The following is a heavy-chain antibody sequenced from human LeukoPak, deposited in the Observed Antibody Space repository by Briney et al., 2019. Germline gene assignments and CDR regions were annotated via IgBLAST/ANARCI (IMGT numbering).Heavy chain of an antibody. D-gene: IGHD3-22*01. CDR2: ISVYNGNT. V-gene: IGHV1-18*01. CDR1: GYIFTSYG. J-gene: IGHJ5*02. CDR3: ARDINGYYYDSHGYYPTDL. Sequence: ASVTVSCKASGYIFTSYGISWVRQAPGQGLEWMGWISVYNGNTNYPQRLQGRVNMTTDTSTTTAYMELRSLRSDDTAVYYCARDINGYYYDSHGYYPTDLWGQGTLVTVSS.